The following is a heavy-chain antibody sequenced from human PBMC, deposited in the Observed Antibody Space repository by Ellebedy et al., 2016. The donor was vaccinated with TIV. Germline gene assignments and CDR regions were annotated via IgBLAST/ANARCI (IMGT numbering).Heavy chain of an antibody. CDR1: GFNFSDYA. J-gene: IGHJ3*01. CDR3: AKGALWFGEIDAFDV. CDR2: ISNSGSNT. D-gene: IGHD3-10*01. V-gene: IGHV3-23*01. Sequence: GGSLRLXXTASGFNFSDYAMTWVRQAPGKGLEWVSTISNSGSNTYYTDSVKGRFTLSQDNSKNTVYLQMNSLRPEDTAVYHCAKGALWFGEIDAFDVWGQGTMVTVSS.